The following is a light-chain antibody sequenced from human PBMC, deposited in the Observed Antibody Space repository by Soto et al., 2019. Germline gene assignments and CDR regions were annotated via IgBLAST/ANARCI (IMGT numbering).Light chain of an antibody. V-gene: IGLV2-8*01. CDR1: SSDVGDYNY. CDR2: EVS. J-gene: IGLJ3*02. CDR3: TSYTNRGGLWV. Sequence: QSVPTQPPSASGSLGQSVTIPCTGTSSDVGDYNYVSWYQQHPGKVPKLLIYEVSKRPSGVPDRFSGSKSGNTASLTVSGLQAEDEADYYCTSYTNRGGLWVFGGGTKLTVL.